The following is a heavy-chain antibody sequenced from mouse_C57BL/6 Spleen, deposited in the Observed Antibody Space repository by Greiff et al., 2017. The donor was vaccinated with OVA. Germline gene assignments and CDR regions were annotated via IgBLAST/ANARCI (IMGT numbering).Heavy chain of an antibody. CDR1: GYTFTSYW. V-gene: IGHV1-55*01. CDR3: ARGGIYGSSPGWFAY. Sequence: QVQLQQPGAELVKPGASVKMSCKASGYTFTSYWITWVKQRPGQGLEWIGDIYPGSGSTNYNEKFKSKATLTVDTSSSTAYMQLRSLTSEDSAVYYCARGGIYGSSPGWFAYWGQGTLVTVSA. J-gene: IGHJ3*01. CDR2: IYPGSGST. D-gene: IGHD1-1*01.